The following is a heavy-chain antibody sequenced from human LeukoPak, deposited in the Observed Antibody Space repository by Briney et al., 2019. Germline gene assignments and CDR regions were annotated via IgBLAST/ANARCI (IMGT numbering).Heavy chain of an antibody. D-gene: IGHD6-19*01. V-gene: IGHV3-23*01. CDR3: AKALAGPD. CDR1: GFTFSSYA. J-gene: IGHJ4*02. CDR2: ISGSGDTT. Sequence: GGSLRLSCAASGFTFSSYAMTWVRQAPGKGLEWVSSISGSGDTTAYADSVKGRFTISRDNSKNTLCLQMNSLRAEDTAVYYCAKALAGPDWGQGTLVTVSS.